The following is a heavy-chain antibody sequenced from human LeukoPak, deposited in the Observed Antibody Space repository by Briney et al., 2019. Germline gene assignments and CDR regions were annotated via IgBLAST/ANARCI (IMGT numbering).Heavy chain of an antibody. CDR1: GYTFTGYY. Sequence: GASVKVSCKASGYTFTGYYMHWVRQAPGQGLEWMGWISAYNGNTNYAQKLQGRVTMTTDTSTSTAYMELRSLRSDDTAVYYCARDLEYSSSWRPYYMDVWGKGTTVTVSS. D-gene: IGHD6-13*01. V-gene: IGHV1-18*04. CDR3: ARDLEYSSSWRPYYMDV. J-gene: IGHJ6*03. CDR2: ISAYNGNT.